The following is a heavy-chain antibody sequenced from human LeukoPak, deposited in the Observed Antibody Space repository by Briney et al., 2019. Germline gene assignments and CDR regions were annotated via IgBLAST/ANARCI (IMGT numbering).Heavy chain of an antibody. Sequence: GGSLRLSCAASGLTFGTYNMNWVRQAPGKGLEWVSYISFSSSTIHYADSVKGRFTISRDNAKNSLYLQMNSLRDEDTAVYFCATKMATKGSFEYWGQGTLVTVSS. CDR2: ISFSSSTI. CDR1: GLTFGTYN. CDR3: ATKMATKGSFEY. D-gene: IGHD5-24*01. J-gene: IGHJ4*02. V-gene: IGHV3-48*02.